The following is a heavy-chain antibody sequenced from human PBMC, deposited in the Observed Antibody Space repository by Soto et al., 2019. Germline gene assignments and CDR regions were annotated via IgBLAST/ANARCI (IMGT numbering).Heavy chain of an antibody. CDR3: TTAPFGGWLFGVPWGEHTIGSS. D-gene: IGHD6-19*01. V-gene: IGHV3-15*07. Sequence: PGGSLRLSCAASGFTFSNAWMNWVRRAPGKGLEWVGRSKSKTDGGTTDYAAPVKGRFTISRDDSKNTLYLQMNSLKTEDTAVYYCTTAPFGGWLFGVPWGEHTIGSSWGQGTLVTVST. CDR1: GFTFSNAW. CDR2: SKSKTDGGTT. J-gene: IGHJ5*02.